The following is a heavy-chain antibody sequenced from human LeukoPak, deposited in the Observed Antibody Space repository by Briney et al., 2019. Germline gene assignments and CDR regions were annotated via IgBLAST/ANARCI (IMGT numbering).Heavy chain of an antibody. D-gene: IGHD2-15*01. CDR3: ATGPPCSGGSCYYYYMDV. Sequence: ASVKVSCKVSGYTLTELSMHWVRQAPGKGLEWMGGFYPEDGETIYAQKFQGRVTMTEDTSTDTAYMELSSLRSEDTAVYYCATGPPCSGGSCYYYYMDVWGKGTTVTVSS. V-gene: IGHV1-24*01. CDR1: GYTLTELS. CDR2: FYPEDGET. J-gene: IGHJ6*03.